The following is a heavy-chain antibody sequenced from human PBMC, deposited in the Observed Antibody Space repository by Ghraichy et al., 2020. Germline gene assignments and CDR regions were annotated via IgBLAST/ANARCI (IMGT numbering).Heavy chain of an antibody. CDR1: GGSISSSSYY. J-gene: IGHJ6*02. D-gene: IGHD6-13*01. CDR2: IYYSGST. Sequence: SETLSLTCTVSGGSISSSSYYWGWIRQPPGKGLEWIGSIYYSGSTYYNPSLKSRVTISVDTSKNQFSLKLSSVTAADTAVYSFGASSWAYYYYGMDVWGQGTTVTVSS. CDR3: GASSWAYYYYGMDV. V-gene: IGHV4-39*01.